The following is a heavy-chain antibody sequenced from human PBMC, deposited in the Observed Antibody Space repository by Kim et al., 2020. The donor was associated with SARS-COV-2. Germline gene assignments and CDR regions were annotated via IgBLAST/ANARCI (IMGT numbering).Heavy chain of an antibody. V-gene: IGHV3-43*02. CDR1: GFTFDDYA. J-gene: IGHJ6*02. CDR3: ATQLVRDNYYYGMDV. CDR2: ISGDGGST. Sequence: GGSLRLSCAASGFTFDDYAMHWVRQAPGKGLEWVSLISGDGGSTYYAYSVKVRFTISRDNSKNSLYLQMNSLSTEDTALYYCATQLVRDNYYYGMDVWGQGTPVTVSS. D-gene: IGHD6-13*01.